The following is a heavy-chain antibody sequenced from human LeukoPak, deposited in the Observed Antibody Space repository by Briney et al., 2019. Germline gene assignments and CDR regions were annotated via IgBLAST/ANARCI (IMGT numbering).Heavy chain of an antibody. D-gene: IGHD2-21*02. J-gene: IGHJ4*02. CDR3: AKDRSHHGDCSLLDY. CDR1: GFTFSSYG. V-gene: IGHV3-30*18. Sequence: PRRCLRLSCAPSGFTFSSYGMHWVRQAPGKGLEWVAVISYEVSNKYYADSVKGRFTISRDNSKNTLYLQMNSLRAEDTAVYYCAKDRSHHGDCSLLDYWGQGTLVTVSS. CDR2: ISYEVSNK.